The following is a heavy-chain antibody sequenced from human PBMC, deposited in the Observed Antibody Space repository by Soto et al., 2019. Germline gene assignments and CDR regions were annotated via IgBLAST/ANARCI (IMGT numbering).Heavy chain of an antibody. CDR3: ARRGGDVGATSWFDP. CDR1: GYSFTSYW. D-gene: IGHD1-26*01. CDR2: IYPGDSDT. Sequence: GESLKISCKGSGYSFTSYWIGWVRQMPGKGLEWMGIIYPGDSDTRYSPSFQGQVTITADKSISTAFLQWSSLKASATAKYCCARRGGDVGATSWFDPWGQGTLVTVSS. J-gene: IGHJ5*02. V-gene: IGHV5-51*01.